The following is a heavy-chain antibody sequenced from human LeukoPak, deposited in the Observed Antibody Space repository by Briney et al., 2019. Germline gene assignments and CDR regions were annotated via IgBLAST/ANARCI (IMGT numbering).Heavy chain of an antibody. D-gene: IGHD2-8*01. J-gene: IGHJ5*02. CDR3: ARVARGVLMVYASRSGWFDP. Sequence: SETLSLTCAVYGGSFSGYYWSWIRQPPGKGLEWIGEINHSGSTNYNPSLKSRVTISVDTSKNQFSLKLSSVTAADTAVYYCARVARGVLMVYASRSGWFDPWGQGTLVTVSS. CDR1: GGSFSGYY. V-gene: IGHV4-34*01. CDR2: INHSGST.